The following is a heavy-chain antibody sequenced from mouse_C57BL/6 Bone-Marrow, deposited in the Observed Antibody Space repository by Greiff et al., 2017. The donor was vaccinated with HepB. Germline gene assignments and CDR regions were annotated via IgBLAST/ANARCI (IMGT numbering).Heavy chain of an antibody. D-gene: IGHD1-1*01. J-gene: IGHJ3*01. Sequence: EVKLVESGPGMVKPSQSLSLTCTVTGYSITSGYDWHWIRHLPGNKLEWMGYIRYSGSTNYNPSLKSRISITHDTSKNHFFLKLNSVTTEDTATYYCAREDYGSSYVGFAYWGQGTLVTVSA. CDR2: IRYSGST. V-gene: IGHV3-1*01. CDR3: AREDYGSSYVGFAY. CDR1: GYSITSGYD.